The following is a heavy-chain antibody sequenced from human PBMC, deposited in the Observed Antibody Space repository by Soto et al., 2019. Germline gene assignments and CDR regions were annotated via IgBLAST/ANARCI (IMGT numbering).Heavy chain of an antibody. J-gene: IGHJ3*01. CDR3: ARVIGTDGWSNHAFDP. D-gene: IGHD6-19*01. CDR2: IKQDGSEK. V-gene: IGHV3-7*04. CDR1: GFTFRSYW. Sequence: EVQLLESGGGLVQPGGSLRLSCAASGFTFRSYWMSWVRQAPGMGLEWVAIIKQDGSEKYYVDSVRGRFTISRDNAKNSLFLQMNSLRVEDTAVYLCARVIGTDGWSNHAFDPWGRGTMVTVSS.